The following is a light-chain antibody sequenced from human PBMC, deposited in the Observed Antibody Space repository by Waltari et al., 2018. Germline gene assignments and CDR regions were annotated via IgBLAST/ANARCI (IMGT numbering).Light chain of an antibody. CDR2: DAS. CDR3: QQRSNWPPAT. J-gene: IGKJ1*01. V-gene: IGKV3-11*01. Sequence: EIVLTQSPATLSLSPGERATLSCRASPSVSSYLAWYQQKPGQAPRLLIYDASNRATGIPARFSGSGSGTDFTLTISSLEPEDFAVYYCQQRSNWPPATFGQGTKVEIK. CDR1: PSVSSY.